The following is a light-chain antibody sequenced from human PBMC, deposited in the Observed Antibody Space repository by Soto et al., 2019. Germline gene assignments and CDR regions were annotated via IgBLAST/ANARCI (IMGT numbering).Light chain of an antibody. Sequence: EIVLTQSPGTLSFSPGETATLSCRASQSLSNDYLAWYQQRPGQAPRLLIYGASTRATGIPDRFSGSGFGTDLTIATSGLEPAGVAVYYCRRYGNAPPSSVGQGTKVDI. J-gene: IGKJ1*01. CDR3: RRYGNAPPSS. V-gene: IGKV3-20*01. CDR2: GAS. CDR1: QSLSNDY.